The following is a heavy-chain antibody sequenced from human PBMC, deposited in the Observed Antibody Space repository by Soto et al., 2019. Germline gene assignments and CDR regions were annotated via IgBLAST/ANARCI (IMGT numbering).Heavy chain of an antibody. CDR3: ARGLFGPDV. V-gene: IGHV3-74*01. CDR1: GFTLSGRS. D-gene: IGHD3-10*02. CDR2: IDNAGTDS. Sequence: EVQLVESGGGLVQPGGSLRLSCAASGFTLSGRSMHWVRQAPGKGLVWVSGIDNAGTDSTYADSVKGRFTSSRDNAKNMLYLQMNSLRVEDTAVYYCARGLFGPDVWGKGTTVTGSS. J-gene: IGHJ6*04.